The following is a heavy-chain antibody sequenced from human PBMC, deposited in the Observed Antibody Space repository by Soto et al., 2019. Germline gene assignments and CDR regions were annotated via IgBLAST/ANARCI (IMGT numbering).Heavy chain of an antibody. V-gene: IGHV1-69*06. CDR1: GGTFSSYA. D-gene: IGHD3-10*01. J-gene: IGHJ6*02. Sequence: SVKVSCKASGGTFSSYAISWVRQAPGQGLEWMGGIIPIFGTANYAQKFQGRVTITADKSTSTAYMELSSLRSEDTAVYYCARVPAGSGYYYYGMDVWGQGTTVTVSS. CDR2: IIPIFGTA. CDR3: ARVPAGSGYYYYGMDV.